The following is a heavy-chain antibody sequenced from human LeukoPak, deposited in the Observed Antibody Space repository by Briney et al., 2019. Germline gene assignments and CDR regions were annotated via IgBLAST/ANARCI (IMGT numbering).Heavy chain of an antibody. CDR1: GFTLSIYA. CDR2: VSPSGGST. D-gene: IGHD3-9*01. CDR3: ARYYDILTDYHRFDY. V-gene: IGHV3-23*01. J-gene: IGHJ4*02. Sequence: GGSLRLSRADSGFTLSIYAMSWVRQAPGKGLEWVSTVSPSGGSTHYADSVKGRFTISRDNSKNTLYLQMSSLRADDTAVYFCARYYDILTDYHRFDYWGQGTLVTVSS.